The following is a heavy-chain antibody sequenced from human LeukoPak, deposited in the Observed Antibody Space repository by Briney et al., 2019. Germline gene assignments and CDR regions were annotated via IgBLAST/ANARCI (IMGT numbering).Heavy chain of an antibody. CDR2: IHHSGRT. CDR3: ARVTDFWSGYYIRYFDL. Sequence: PSETLSLTCTVSNTSISGANYWGWVRQPPGKGLEWIATIHHSGRTYYNPSLKSRVTISADTSKNEFSMKLTSGTATDTAVYYCARVTDFWSGYYIRYFDLWGQGSLVTVSS. D-gene: IGHD3-3*01. V-gene: IGHV4-38-2*02. CDR1: NTSISGANY. J-gene: IGHJ5*02.